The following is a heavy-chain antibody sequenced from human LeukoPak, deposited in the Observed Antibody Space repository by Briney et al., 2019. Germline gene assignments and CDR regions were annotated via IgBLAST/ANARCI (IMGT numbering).Heavy chain of an antibody. J-gene: IGHJ6*02. Sequence: AGGSLRLSCAASGFTFSSYTMNWVRQAPGKGLEGVSYISSGSSTMYYADSVKGRFTISRDNAKNSLYLQMNSLRDEDTAVYYCARDSTDCSSTSCYFRYYGVDVWGQGTTVTVSS. V-gene: IGHV3-48*02. CDR3: ARDSTDCSSTSCYFRYYGVDV. D-gene: IGHD2-2*01. CDR2: ISSGSSTM. CDR1: GFTFSSYT.